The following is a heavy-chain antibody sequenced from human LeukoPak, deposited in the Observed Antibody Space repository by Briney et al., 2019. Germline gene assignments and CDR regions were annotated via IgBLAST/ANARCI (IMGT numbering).Heavy chain of an antibody. J-gene: IGHJ4*02. V-gene: IGHV3-72*01. Sequence: GGSLRLSCAASGFAITDHHMDWVRQAPGKGMGWVGRSQTTKAITCTTEYAASVKGRFTISRDDSKNSLYLQLNSLKTEDTAVYYCVRVVTTISGWYHFDNWGQGTLVTVSS. CDR2: SQTTKAITCTT. D-gene: IGHD6-13*01. CDR3: VRVVTTISGWYHFDN. CDR1: GFAITDHH.